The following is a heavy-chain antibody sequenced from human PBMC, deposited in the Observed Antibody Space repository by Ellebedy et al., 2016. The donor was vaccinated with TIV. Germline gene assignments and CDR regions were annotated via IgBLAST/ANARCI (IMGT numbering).Heavy chain of an antibody. CDR3: ARDRGSSELDF. J-gene: IGHJ4*02. CDR1: GFTFNIHP. D-gene: IGHD6-6*01. Sequence: GESLKISCAASGFTFNIHPMHWVRQAPGKGLEWVAVFSFDGINKFYADPIKGQFTISRDNSKNTLYLQLRSLRADDTAVYFCARDRGSSELDFWGQGTLVTVSS. V-gene: IGHV3-30-3*01. CDR2: FSFDGINK.